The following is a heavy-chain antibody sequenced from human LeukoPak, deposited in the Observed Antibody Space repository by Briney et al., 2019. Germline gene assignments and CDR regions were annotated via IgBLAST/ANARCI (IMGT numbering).Heavy chain of an antibody. Sequence: GGSLRLSCAASGFTFSSYGMHWVRQAPGKGLEWVAFIRYDGSNKYYADSVKGRFSISRDNSKNTLYLQMNSLRAEDTAVYYCAKDLMYSSWSSDAFDIWGQGTMVTVSS. CDR1: GFTFSSYG. J-gene: IGHJ3*02. D-gene: IGHD6-6*01. V-gene: IGHV3-30*02. CDR2: IRYDGSNK. CDR3: AKDLMYSSWSSDAFDI.